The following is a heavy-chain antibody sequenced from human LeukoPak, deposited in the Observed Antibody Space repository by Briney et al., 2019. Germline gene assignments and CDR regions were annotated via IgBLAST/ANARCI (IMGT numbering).Heavy chain of an antibody. CDR1: GGTFSSYA. CDR3: ARDAFPTYYYGSGSYSKPFDY. Sequence: SVKVSCKASGGTFSSYAISRVRQAPGQGLEWMGRIIPILGIANYAQKFQGRVTITADKSTSTAYMELSSLRSEDTAVHYCARDAFPTYYYGSGSYSKPFDYWGQGTLVTVSS. V-gene: IGHV1-69*04. D-gene: IGHD3-10*01. J-gene: IGHJ4*02. CDR2: IIPILGIA.